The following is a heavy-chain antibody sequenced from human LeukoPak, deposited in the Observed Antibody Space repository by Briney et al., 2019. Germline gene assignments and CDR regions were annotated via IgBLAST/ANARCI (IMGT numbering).Heavy chain of an antibody. J-gene: IGHJ2*01. V-gene: IGHV6-1*01. CDR3: ARSEGYFDL. Sequence: SQTLSLTCAISGDSVSSKSAAWNWIRQSPSRGLEWLGRTYYRSKWYSESAVSVKSRVIINPHISKNQFALQLKYVTPEDTAIYYCARSEGYFDLWGRGTLVTVSS. CDR2: TYYRSKWYS. CDR1: GDSVSSKSAA.